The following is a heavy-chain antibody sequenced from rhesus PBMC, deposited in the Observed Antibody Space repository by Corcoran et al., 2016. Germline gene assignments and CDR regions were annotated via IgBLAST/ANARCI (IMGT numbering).Heavy chain of an antibody. Sequence: EVQLVESGGGLAKPGGSLRLSCAASGFTFSSYWMNWVRQTPGKGLEWISAINSGGGSTYYADSGKGRFTISRENSKNTLSRQMNSLRAEDTAVYYCATRSGFEYFEFWGQGALVTVSS. V-gene: IGHV3S42*01. CDR3: ATRSGFEYFEF. CDR1: GFTFSSYW. D-gene: IGHD2-21*01. CDR2: INSGGGST. J-gene: IGHJ1*01.